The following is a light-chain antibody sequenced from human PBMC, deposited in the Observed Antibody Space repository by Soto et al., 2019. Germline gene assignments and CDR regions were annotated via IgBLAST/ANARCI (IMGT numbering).Light chain of an antibody. CDR2: DVS. J-gene: IGKJ1*01. CDR3: QQYNTFWT. Sequence: DIQMTQSPSTLSASVGDRVTITCRASQGISRWLAWYQQKPGKAPKLLIYDVSSLESGVPSRFSGSGSGTEFTLTINSLQPDDSATYYCQQYNTFWTFGQGTKVEIK. CDR1: QGISRW. V-gene: IGKV1-5*01.